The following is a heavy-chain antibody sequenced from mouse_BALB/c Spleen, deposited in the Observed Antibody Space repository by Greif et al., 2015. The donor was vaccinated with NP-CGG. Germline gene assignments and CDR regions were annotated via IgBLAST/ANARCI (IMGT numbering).Heavy chain of an antibody. CDR3: ARGGLNAY. J-gene: IGHJ3*01. CDR1: GFNIKDTY. Sequence: VHVKQSGAELVEPGASVKLSCTASGFNIKDTYMHWVKQRPEQGLEWIGRIDPANGNTKYDPKFQGKATITADTSSNTAYLQLSSLTSEDTAVYYCARGGLNAYWGQGTLVTVSA. CDR2: IDPANGNT. D-gene: IGHD1-3*01. V-gene: IGHV14-3*02.